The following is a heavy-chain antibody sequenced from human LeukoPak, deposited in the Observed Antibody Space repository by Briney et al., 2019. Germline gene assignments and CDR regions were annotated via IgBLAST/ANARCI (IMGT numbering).Heavy chain of an antibody. CDR1: GGSISSHY. CDR2: IYYSGST. Sequence: SETLSLTCTVAGGSISSHYWSWIRQPPGKGLDWIGSIYYSGSTNYNPSLKSRVTISIDTSKNQFSLKLTSVTAADTAVYYCARSSRRYFDSNWFDPWGQGTLVTVSS. V-gene: IGHV4-59*11. J-gene: IGHJ5*02. CDR3: ARSSRRYFDSNWFDP. D-gene: IGHD3-9*01.